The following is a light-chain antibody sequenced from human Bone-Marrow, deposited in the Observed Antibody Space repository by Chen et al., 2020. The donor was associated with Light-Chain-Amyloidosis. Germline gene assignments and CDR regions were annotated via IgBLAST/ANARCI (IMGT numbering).Light chain of an antibody. CDR2: EVT. CDR3: SSYTITNTLV. Sequence: QSALTQPASVSGSPGQSITISCTGTSSDVGGYNHVSWYQQHPDKAPKLMIYEVTNRPSWVPDRFSGSKSDNTASLTSSGLQTEDEADYFCSSYTITNTLVFGSGTRVTVL. V-gene: IGLV2-14*01. CDR1: SSDVGGYNH. J-gene: IGLJ1*01.